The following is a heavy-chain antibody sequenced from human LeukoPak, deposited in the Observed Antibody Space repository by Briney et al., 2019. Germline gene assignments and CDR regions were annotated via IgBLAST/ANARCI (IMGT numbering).Heavy chain of an antibody. CDR1: DGSISGGYYF. CDR3: ARGTGSYALGYYYYYMDV. D-gene: IGHD3-10*01. Sequence: SETLSLTCTVSDGSISGGYYFWSWIRQHPGKGLEWIGYIYYSGSTFYNPSLKSRVTISVVTSKNQFSLELSSVTAADTAVYYCARGTGSYALGYYYYYMDVWGKGTTVTVSS. V-gene: IGHV4-31*03. J-gene: IGHJ6*03. CDR2: IYYSGST.